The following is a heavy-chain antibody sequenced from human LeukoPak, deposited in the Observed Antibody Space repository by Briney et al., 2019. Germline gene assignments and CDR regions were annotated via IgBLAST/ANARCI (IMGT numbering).Heavy chain of an antibody. Sequence: GGSLRLSCAASGFTFDDYAMHWVRQAPGKGLEWVSGISWNSGSIGYADSVKGRFTISRDNAKNSLYLQMNSLRAEDTALYYCAKLAPMAAAGTVLHYFDYWGQGTLVTVSS. D-gene: IGHD6-13*01. CDR2: ISWNSGSI. CDR3: AKLAPMAAAGTVLHYFDY. V-gene: IGHV3-9*01. J-gene: IGHJ4*02. CDR1: GFTFDDYA.